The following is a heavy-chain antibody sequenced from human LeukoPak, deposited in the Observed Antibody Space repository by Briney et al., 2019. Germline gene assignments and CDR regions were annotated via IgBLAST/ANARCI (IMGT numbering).Heavy chain of an antibody. CDR1: GFTFTTYW. J-gene: IGHJ4*02. CDR2: IKQDGSEK. Sequence: GGSLRLSCAASGFTFTTYWMSWVRQAPGKGLEWVANIKQDGSEKYYVDSVKGRFTISRDNAKNSLYLQMNSLRSEDTAVYYCATVHMATIMYWGQGTLVTVSS. D-gene: IGHD5-24*01. CDR3: ATVHMATIMY. V-gene: IGHV3-7*01.